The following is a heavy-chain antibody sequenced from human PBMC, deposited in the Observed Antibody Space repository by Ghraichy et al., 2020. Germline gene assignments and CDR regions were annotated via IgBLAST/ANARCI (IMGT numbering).Heavy chain of an antibody. V-gene: IGHV3-23*01. CDR2: ITGSGGRT. CDR3: AKDGYSSGWNNDY. D-gene: IGHD6-19*01. Sequence: GSLRLSCIASGFTFSSYAMNWVRQAPGKGLEWVSHITGSGGRTFYADSVKGRFTVSRDNSKNTLYLQMNNLRAEDTAQYYCAKDGYSSGWNNDYWGQGTLVTVSS. CDR1: GFTFSSYA. J-gene: IGHJ4*02.